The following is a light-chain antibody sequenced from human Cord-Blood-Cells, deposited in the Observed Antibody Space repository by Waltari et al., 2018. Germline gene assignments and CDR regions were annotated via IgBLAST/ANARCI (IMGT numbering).Light chain of an antibody. CDR1: QSISSY. J-gene: IGKJ5*01. CDR2: AAS. V-gene: IGKV1-39*01. CDR3: QQSYSTPIT. Sequence: DIQLTQPASSLSASVGDRVTITCRASQSISSYLNWYQQKPGKAPKLLIYAASSLQSGVPSRFSGSGSGTDFTLTISSLQPEDFATYYCQQSYSTPITFGQGTRLEIK.